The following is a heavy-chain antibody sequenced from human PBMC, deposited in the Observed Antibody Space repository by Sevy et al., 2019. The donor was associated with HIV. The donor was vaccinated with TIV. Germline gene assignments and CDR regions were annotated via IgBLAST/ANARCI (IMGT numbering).Heavy chain of an antibody. CDR1: GFSFSRSP. V-gene: IGHV3-30*04. CDR2: MSYNGNKK. D-gene: IGHD3-16*02. Sequence: GGSLRLSCAASGFSFSRSPMHWVRQAPGKGLEWVAVMSYNGNKKYNGDSVKGRFTISRDDFKNTRYLQMNSLRTEDTALYYCAREGVLRGGVFVSYGMDVWGQGITVTVSS. CDR3: AREGVLRGGVFVSYGMDV. J-gene: IGHJ6*02.